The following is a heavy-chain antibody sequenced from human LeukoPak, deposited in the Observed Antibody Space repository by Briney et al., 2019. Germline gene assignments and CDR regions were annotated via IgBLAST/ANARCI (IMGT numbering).Heavy chain of an antibody. V-gene: IGHV3-30*18. CDR3: AKGLMAQLTTVTPFDY. D-gene: IGHD4-17*01. CDR1: GFTFSSYG. Sequence: QSGGSLRLSCADSGFTFSSYGMHWVRQAPGKGLEWVSLISYDGSNKYYADSVKGRFTISRDNSKNTVYLQMNSLRAEDTAVYYCAKGLMAQLTTVTPFDYWGQGTLVTVSS. CDR2: ISYDGSNK. J-gene: IGHJ4*02.